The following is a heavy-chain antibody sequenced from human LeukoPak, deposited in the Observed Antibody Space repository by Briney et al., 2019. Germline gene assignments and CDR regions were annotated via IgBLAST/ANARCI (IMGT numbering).Heavy chain of an antibody. CDR3: ARTSPRAATFNY. CDR1: GGSISSYY. Sequence: SETLSLTCAVSGGSISSYYWSWIRQPAGKGLEWIGRIYTSGTTNYNPSLKSRVTMSVDTSKNQFSLNLNSVTAADTAVYYCARTSPRAATFNYWGQGTLVTVSS. J-gene: IGHJ4*02. V-gene: IGHV4-4*07. CDR2: IYTSGTT. D-gene: IGHD2-15*01.